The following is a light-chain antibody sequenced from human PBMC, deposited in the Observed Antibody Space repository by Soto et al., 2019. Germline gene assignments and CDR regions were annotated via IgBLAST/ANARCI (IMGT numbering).Light chain of an antibody. CDR1: QDINSY. CDR2: AAS. J-gene: IGKJ4*01. Sequence: DVPMTQSPSSLSASVGDRVTITCRASQDINSYLAWYQQKPGNAPKSLIYAASSLQTGVPSRFSGSESGTDFTLTINNLQPEDSATYYCQQYNISPLTFGGGTKVEIK. CDR3: QQYNISPLT. V-gene: IGKV1D-16*01.